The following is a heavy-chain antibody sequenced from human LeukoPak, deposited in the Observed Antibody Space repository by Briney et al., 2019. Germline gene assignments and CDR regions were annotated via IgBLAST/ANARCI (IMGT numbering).Heavy chain of an antibody. J-gene: IGHJ2*01. V-gene: IGHV4-38-2*02. Sequence: PSETLSLTCTVSGYSISSGYYWGWIRQPPEKGLEWIGNIYHSGSTNYNPSIKSRVTISADTSKNQFSLKVTSVTAADTAVYYCARAFGDYVSGDFDLWGRGTLVTVSS. CDR2: IYHSGST. CDR1: GYSISSGYY. D-gene: IGHD4-17*01. CDR3: ARAFGDYVSGDFDL.